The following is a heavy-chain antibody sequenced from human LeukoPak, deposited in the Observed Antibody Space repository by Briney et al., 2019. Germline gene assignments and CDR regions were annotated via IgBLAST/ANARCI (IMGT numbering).Heavy chain of an antibody. CDR1: GYTFTGYY. CDR2: MNPNSGNT. Sequence: APVKVSCKASGYTFTGYYMHWVRQAPGQGLEWMGWMNPNSGNTGYAQKFQGRVTMTRNTSISTAYMELSSLRSEDTAVYYCARGDHYGGNLDWGQGTLVTVSS. J-gene: IGHJ4*02. D-gene: IGHD4-23*01. V-gene: IGHV1-8*02. CDR3: ARGDHYGGNLD.